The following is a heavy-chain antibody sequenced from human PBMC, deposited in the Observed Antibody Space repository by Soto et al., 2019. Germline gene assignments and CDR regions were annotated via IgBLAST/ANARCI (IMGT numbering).Heavy chain of an antibody. CDR1: GCTIRSSVYY. CDR3: ARRYGGTFDY. Sequence: SETQSLTCTVSGCTIRSSVYYWGWIRQPPGKGLEWIGSIYYSGSTYYNPSLKSRVTISVDTSKNQFSLKLSSVTAADTAVYYCARRYGGTFDYWGQGTLVTVSS. J-gene: IGHJ4*02. CDR2: IYYSGST. V-gene: IGHV4-39*07. D-gene: IGHD2-15*01.